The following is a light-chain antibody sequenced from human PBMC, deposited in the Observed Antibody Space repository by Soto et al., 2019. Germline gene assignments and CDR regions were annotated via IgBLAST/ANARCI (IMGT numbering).Light chain of an antibody. V-gene: IGKV3-15*01. J-gene: IGKJ5*01. Sequence: EIVMTQSPVTLSVSLGERATLSGRASQSVRSDLAWYQQTPGQAPRLLIYGASNRATGVPARFSGSGSGTEFTLTISSLQSEGFAVYYCQQYNNWPPIAFGQGTRLEIK. CDR1: QSVRSD. CDR3: QQYNNWPPIA. CDR2: GAS.